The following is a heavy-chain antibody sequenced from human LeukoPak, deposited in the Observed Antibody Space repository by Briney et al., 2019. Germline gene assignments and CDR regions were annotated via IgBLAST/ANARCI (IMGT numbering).Heavy chain of an antibody. CDR3: ARDFRHYYDSSGYYYDWFDP. V-gene: IGHV3-48*04. D-gene: IGHD3-22*01. J-gene: IGHJ5*02. CDR1: GLTFSSYS. Sequence: GGSLRLSCAASGLTFSSYSMNWVSQAQGKGLEWDSYISSSSSTIYYADAVKGRFTISRDNAKNSLYLQMNSLRAEDTAVYYCARDFRHYYDSSGYYYDWFDPWGQGTLVTVSS. CDR2: ISSSSSTI.